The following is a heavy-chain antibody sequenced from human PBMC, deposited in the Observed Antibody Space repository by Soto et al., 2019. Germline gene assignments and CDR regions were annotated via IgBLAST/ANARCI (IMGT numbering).Heavy chain of an antibody. CDR2: INPNSGGT. D-gene: IGHD3-3*01. Sequence: ASVKVSCKASGYTFTGYYMHWVRQAPGQGLEWMGWINPNSGGTNYAQKFQGRVTMTRDTSISTAYMELSRLRSDDTAVYYCATRRITIFGVVIPYYYYGMDVWGQGTTVPSP. CDR1: GYTFTGYY. J-gene: IGHJ6*02. CDR3: ATRRITIFGVVIPYYYYGMDV. V-gene: IGHV1-2*02.